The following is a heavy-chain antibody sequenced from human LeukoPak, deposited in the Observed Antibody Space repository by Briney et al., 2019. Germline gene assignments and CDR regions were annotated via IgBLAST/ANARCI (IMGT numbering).Heavy chain of an antibody. V-gene: IGHV3-23*01. J-gene: IGHJ4*02. CDR1: GFTFSTYA. D-gene: IGHD3-10*01. CDR3: AKRTDGSGTYYSFDF. CDR2: ISGSGAST. Sequence: GGSLRLSCAVSGFTFSTYAMSWVRQAPGKGLEWVSGISGSGASTYYADSVKGRFTIPRDNSKNTLYLQMNSLRAEDTAIHYCAKRTDGSGTYYSFDFWGQGTLVTVSS.